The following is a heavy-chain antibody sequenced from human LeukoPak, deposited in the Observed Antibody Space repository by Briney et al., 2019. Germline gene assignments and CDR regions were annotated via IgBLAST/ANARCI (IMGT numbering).Heavy chain of an antibody. V-gene: IGHV3-30*03. J-gene: IGHJ4*02. Sequence: GGSLRLSCAASGFTFSSYGMHWVRQAPGKGLEWVAVISYDGSNKYYADSVKGRFTISRDNAKNSLYLQMNSLRAEDTAVYYSARCYYGSGSSTFDYWGQGTLVTVSS. CDR2: ISYDGSNK. CDR1: GFTFSSYG. CDR3: ARCYYGSGSSTFDY. D-gene: IGHD3-10*01.